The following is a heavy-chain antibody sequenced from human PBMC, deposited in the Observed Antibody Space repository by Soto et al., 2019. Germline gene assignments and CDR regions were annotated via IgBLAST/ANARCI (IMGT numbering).Heavy chain of an antibody. Sequence: QVHLVQSGAEVKKPGASVKVSCKGSGYDFTTYGITWVRQAPGKGLEWMAWISAHNGNTEYTQKLQGRVTVPRDTSTSTAYMELRSLRSDDTAVYYCARGRYGDYWGQGALVTVSS. J-gene: IGHJ4*02. CDR2: ISAHNGNT. D-gene: IGHD1-1*01. CDR3: ARGRYGDY. CDR1: GYDFTTYG. V-gene: IGHV1-18*01.